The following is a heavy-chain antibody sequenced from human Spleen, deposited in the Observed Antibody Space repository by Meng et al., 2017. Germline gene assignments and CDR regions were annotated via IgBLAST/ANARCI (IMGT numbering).Heavy chain of an antibody. D-gene: IGHD3-10*01. J-gene: IGHJ4*02. V-gene: IGHV1-69*10. CDR2: IIPILDMT. Sequence: QVQLVQSGAEVKNPGSSVKVSCKASGVIFSSRAISWVRQAPGQGLEWLGGIIPILDMTNYAQNFQGRVTITADKSTSTAYMDLSNLRSEDTGVYYCAKGTPGRRYAENWGQGTLVTVSS. CDR3: AKGTPGRRYAEN. CDR1: GVIFSSRA.